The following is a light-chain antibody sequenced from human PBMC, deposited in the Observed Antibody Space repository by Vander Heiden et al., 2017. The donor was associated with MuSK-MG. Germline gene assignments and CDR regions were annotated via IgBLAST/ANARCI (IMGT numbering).Light chain of an antibody. V-gene: IGKV1-39*01. CDR3: QQSYSTPLT. CDR1: QSISSY. J-gene: IGKJ4*01. Sequence: DIQLPHSPSSLSASVGDRVTITCRASQSISSYLNWYQQKPGKAPKLLIYAASSLQSGVPSRFSGSGSGTDFTLTISRLQPEDFATYYCQQSYSTPLTFGGGTKVEIK. CDR2: AAS.